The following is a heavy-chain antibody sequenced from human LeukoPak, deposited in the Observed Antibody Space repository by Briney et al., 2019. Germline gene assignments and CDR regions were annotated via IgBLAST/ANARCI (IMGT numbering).Heavy chain of an antibody. CDR3: ARGPVVPAAMFP. D-gene: IGHD2-2*01. CDR2: IYDSGST. Sequence: SETPSLTCTVSGGSIRSSYYYWGWIRQPPGKGLEWIGSIYDSGSTYYNPSLKSRVTISVDRSKNQFSLKLSSVTAADTAVYYCARGPVVPAAMFPWGQGTLVTVSS. CDR1: GGSIRSSYYY. V-gene: IGHV4-39*07. J-gene: IGHJ5*02.